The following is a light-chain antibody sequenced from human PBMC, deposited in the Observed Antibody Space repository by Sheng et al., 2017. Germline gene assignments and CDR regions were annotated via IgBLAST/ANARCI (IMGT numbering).Light chain of an antibody. CDR3: LQINSVPWS. V-gene: IGKV1-5*03. Sequence: DIQMTQSPSTLSASVGDRVTITCRASQIINRWLAWYQQKPGKAPEVLIYEASTLKSGVPSRFSGSGSGTNFTLTISGLQPEDFATYYCLQINSVPWSFGQGTKVETK. CDR1: QIINRW. J-gene: IGKJ1*01. CDR2: EAS.